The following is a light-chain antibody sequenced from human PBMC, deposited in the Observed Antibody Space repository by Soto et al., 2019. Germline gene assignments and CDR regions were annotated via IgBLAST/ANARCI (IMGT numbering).Light chain of an antibody. V-gene: IGLV2-14*01. CDR1: SSDVGVSNH. J-gene: IGLJ1*01. CDR3: SSYSSSRTHV. CDR2: DVS. Sequence: QSALTQPASVSGSPGQSITISCTGTSSDVGVSNHVSWYQQHPGTAPKPILFDVSYRPSGVSHRFSGSKSGNTASLTISGLQGEDEAEYYCSSYSSSRTHVFGTGTKLTVL.